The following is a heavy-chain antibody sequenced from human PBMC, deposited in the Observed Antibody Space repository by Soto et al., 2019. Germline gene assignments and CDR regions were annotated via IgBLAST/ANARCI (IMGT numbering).Heavy chain of an antibody. Sequence: PSETLSLTCTVSGGSISSGGYYWSWIRQHPGKGLEWIGYIYYSGSTYYNPSLKSRVTISVDTSKNQFSLKLSSVTAADTAVYYCARGHGSGSYYLLDYWGQGTLVTVSS. D-gene: IGHD3-10*01. CDR3: ARGHGSGSYYLLDY. CDR1: GGSISSGGYY. V-gene: IGHV4-31*03. J-gene: IGHJ4*02. CDR2: IYYSGST.